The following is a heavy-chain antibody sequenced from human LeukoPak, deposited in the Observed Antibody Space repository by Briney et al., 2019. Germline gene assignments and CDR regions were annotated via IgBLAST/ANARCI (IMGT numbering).Heavy chain of an antibody. Sequence: SETLSLTCTVSGGSISSSNYYWGWIRQPPGKGLECIGSIYCSGSTYYNPSLKSRVTISVDTSKNQFSLKLSSVTAADTAVYYCARHPLLWDYGSGSYYPDYWGQGTLVTVSS. CDR2: IYCSGST. CDR1: GGSISSSNYY. J-gene: IGHJ4*02. V-gene: IGHV4-39*01. D-gene: IGHD3-10*01. CDR3: ARHPLLWDYGSGSYYPDY.